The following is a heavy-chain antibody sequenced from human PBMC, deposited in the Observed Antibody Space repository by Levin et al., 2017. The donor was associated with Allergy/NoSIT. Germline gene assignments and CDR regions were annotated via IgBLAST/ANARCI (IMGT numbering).Heavy chain of an antibody. J-gene: IGHJ4*02. CDR2: INEDGTDT. CDR1: GFTFTTYA. D-gene: IGHD6-19*01. V-gene: IGHV3-23*05. Sequence: GALRLSCAASGFTFTTYAMSWVRQAPGKGLEWVSSINEDGTDTYYVDSVKGRFPISRDNSKNTLYLQMNGLRAEDTDVYYWAKRLAKIPFDDWGQGSLVTVSS. CDR3: AKRLAKIPFDD.